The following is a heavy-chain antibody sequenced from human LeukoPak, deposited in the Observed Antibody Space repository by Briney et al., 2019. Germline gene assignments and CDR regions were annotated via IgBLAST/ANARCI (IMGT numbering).Heavy chain of an antibody. CDR2: VNPDTGNT. CDR3: ARDRKGEVFDY. Sequence: ASVKVSCKAAGYSFTTFHINWVRQAPGQGPEWMGWVNPDTGNTGFAQKFQGRVTITQNSSVTTVYMELSSLTSEDTAVYYCARDRKGEVFDYWGQGTLVTVSS. CDR1: GYSFTTFH. J-gene: IGHJ4*02. V-gene: IGHV1-8*03.